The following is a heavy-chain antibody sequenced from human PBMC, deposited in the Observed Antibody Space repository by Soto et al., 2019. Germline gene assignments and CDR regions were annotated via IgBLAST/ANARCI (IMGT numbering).Heavy chain of an antibody. J-gene: IGHJ4*02. V-gene: IGHV1-46*01. Sequence: ASVKVSCKASGYTFTSSYMHWVRQAPGQGLEWMGIINPSGGSTSYAQKFQGRVTMTRDTSTSTVYMELSSLRSEDTAVYYCARDRIAVAGPKKFDYWGQGTLVTVSS. D-gene: IGHD6-19*01. CDR3: ARDRIAVAGPKKFDY. CDR1: GYTFTSSY. CDR2: INPSGGST.